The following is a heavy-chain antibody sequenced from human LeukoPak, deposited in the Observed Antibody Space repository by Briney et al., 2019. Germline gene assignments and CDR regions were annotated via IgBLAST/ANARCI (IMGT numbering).Heavy chain of an antibody. CDR2: INPNSGGT. Sequence: ASVKVSCKASGYTFTGFYMHWVRQAPGQGLEWMGWINPNSGGTNYAQKFQGRVTMTRDTSISRAYMDLIRLRSDDTAVYYCARAANWNDFDYWGQGTLVTVSS. CDR3: ARAANWNDFDY. J-gene: IGHJ4*02. CDR1: GYTFTGFY. V-gene: IGHV1-2*02. D-gene: IGHD1-20*01.